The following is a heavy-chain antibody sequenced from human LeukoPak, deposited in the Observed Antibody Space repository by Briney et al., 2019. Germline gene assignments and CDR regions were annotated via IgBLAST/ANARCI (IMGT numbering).Heavy chain of an antibody. CDR2: ISGSGGST. CDR3: AKDRGLGYCSGGSCNNWFDP. V-gene: IGHV3-23*01. D-gene: IGHD2-15*01. Sequence: GGSLRLSCAASGFTFSSYAMSWVRQAPGKGLEWVSAISGSGGSTYYADSVKGRFTISRDNSKNTLYLRMNSLRAEDTAVYYCAKDRGLGYCSGGSCNNWFDPWGQGTLVTVSS. CDR1: GFTFSSYA. J-gene: IGHJ5*02.